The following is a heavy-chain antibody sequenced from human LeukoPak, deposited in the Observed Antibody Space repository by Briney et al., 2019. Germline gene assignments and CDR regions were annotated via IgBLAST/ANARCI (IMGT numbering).Heavy chain of an antibody. Sequence: GGSLRLSCAASGFPLSGYSMNWVRQAPGKGLEWIAYIDPSGNAIYYADSVKGRFTISRDNAKNSLYLQMISLRDGDTAVYYCARAAYASSPDYWGQGTLVTVFS. CDR2: IDPSGNAI. CDR3: ARAAYASSPDY. CDR1: GFPLSGYS. D-gene: IGHD6-13*01. V-gene: IGHV3-48*02. J-gene: IGHJ4*02.